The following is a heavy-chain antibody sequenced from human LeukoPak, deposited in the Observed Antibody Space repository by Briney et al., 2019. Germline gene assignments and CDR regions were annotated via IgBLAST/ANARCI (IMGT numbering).Heavy chain of an antibody. D-gene: IGHD3-22*01. V-gene: IGHV1-24*01. J-gene: IGHJ3*02. CDR2: FDPEDGET. CDR3: AREDYYYDSSGYSPAFDI. CDR1: GYTLTELS. Sequence: GASVKVSCKVSGYTLTELSMHWVRQAPGKGLEWMGGFDPEDGETIYAQKFQGRVTMTEDSSTDTAYMELSSLRSEDTAVYYCAREDYYYDSSGYSPAFDIWGQGTMVTVSS.